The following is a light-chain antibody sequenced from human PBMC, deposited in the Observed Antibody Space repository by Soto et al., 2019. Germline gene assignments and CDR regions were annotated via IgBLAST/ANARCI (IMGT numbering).Light chain of an antibody. J-gene: IGKJ5*01. V-gene: IGKV3-15*01. CDR2: GAS. Sequence: MTPSPSSLSASVGDRATLSCRSSQSVSRYLAWYQQKPGQAPRLLIYGASTRATGIPARFSGSGSGTEYTLTISSLQSEDFAVYYCQQYDNRPPITFGQGTRLEI. CDR1: QSVSRY. CDR3: QQYDNRPPIT.